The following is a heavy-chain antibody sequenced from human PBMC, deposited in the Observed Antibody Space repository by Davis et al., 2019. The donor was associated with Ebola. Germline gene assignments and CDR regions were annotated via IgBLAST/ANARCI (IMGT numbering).Heavy chain of an antibody. CDR2: IDPSDSYT. CDR3: ASNTRYYYYGMDV. V-gene: IGHV5-10-1*01. J-gene: IGHJ6*02. Sequence: KVSCKGSGYSFTSYWISWVRQMPGKGLEWMGRIDPSDSYTNYSPSFQGHVTISADKSISTAYLQWSSLKASDTAMYYCASNTRYYYYGMDVWGQGTTVTVS. CDR1: GYSFTSYW.